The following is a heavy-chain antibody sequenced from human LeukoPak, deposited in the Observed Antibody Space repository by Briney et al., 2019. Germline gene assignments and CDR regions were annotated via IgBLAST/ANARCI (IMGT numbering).Heavy chain of an antibody. V-gene: IGHV4-34*01. J-gene: IGHJ3*02. Sequence: SETLSLTCAVYGGSFSGYYWSWIRQPPGKGLEWIGEINHSGSTNYNPSLKSRVTISVDTSKNQFSLKLSSVTAADTAVYYCAREGTWIQLWLRHDAFDIWGQGTMVTVSS. D-gene: IGHD5-18*01. CDR2: INHSGST. CDR3: AREGTWIQLWLRHDAFDI. CDR1: GGSFSGYY.